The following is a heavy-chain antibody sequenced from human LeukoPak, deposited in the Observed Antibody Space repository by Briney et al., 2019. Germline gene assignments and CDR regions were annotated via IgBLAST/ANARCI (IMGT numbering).Heavy chain of an antibody. J-gene: IGHJ4*02. CDR1: GFTFSSYA. Sequence: GGSLRLSCAASGFTFSSYAMHWVRQAPGKGLEWVAVISYDGSNKYYADSVKGRFTISRDNAKNSLYLQMNSLRAEDTAVYYCARASFRATAIFPYYFDYWGQGTLVTVSS. CDR2: ISYDGSNK. CDR3: ARASFRATAIFPYYFDY. D-gene: IGHD2-21*02. V-gene: IGHV3-30*04.